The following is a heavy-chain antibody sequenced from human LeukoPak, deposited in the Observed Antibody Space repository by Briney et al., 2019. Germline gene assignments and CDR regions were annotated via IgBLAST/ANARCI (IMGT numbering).Heavy chain of an antibody. V-gene: IGHV3-21*01. D-gene: IGHD5-18*01. CDR2: ISSSSSYI. Sequence: GGSLRLSCAASGFTFSSYSMNWVRQAPGKGLEWVSSISSSSSYIYYADSVKGRFTISRDNAKNSLYLQMNSLRAEDTAVYYCAREVHSYGPYDAFDIWGQGTMVTVSS. J-gene: IGHJ3*02. CDR1: GFTFSSYS. CDR3: AREVHSYGPYDAFDI.